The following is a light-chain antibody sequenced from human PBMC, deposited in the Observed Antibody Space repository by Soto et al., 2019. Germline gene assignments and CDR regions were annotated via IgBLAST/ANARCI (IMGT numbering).Light chain of an antibody. CDR2: AAS. CDR3: QQSYSRLVT. V-gene: IGKV1-39*01. CDR1: EIINSY. J-gene: IGKJ1*01. Sequence: DIQMTQSPSSLSASVEDRVIITCRASEIINSYLNWYQQKPGKAPKLLIYAASSLQSGVPSRFSGSGSETVFTLTINNLQPEDSATYYCQQSYSRLVTFGQGTKVEIK.